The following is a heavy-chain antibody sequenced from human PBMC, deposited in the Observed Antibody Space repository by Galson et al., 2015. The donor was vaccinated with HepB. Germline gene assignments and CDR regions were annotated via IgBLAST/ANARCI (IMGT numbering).Heavy chain of an antibody. Sequence: SLRLSCAASGFTFSDYGMGWVRQAPGKGLEWVSGITGGGSTTYYADSVRGRFTSSRDNSKNTLYLQMNSLRAEDTAVYYCAKGGLLSWFNAWGQGTLVTVSS. CDR3: AKGGLLSWFNA. CDR2: ITGGGSTT. V-gene: IGHV3-23*01. J-gene: IGHJ5*02. CDR1: GFTFSDYG. D-gene: IGHD3-16*02.